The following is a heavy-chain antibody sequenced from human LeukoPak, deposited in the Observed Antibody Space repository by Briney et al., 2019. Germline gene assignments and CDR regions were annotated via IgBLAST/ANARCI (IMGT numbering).Heavy chain of an antibody. Sequence: MSSQTLSLTCTVPGGSISSGGYYWSWIRQHPGKGLEWIGYIYYSGSTYYNPSLKSRVTISVDTSKNQFSLKLSSVTAADTAVYYCASLDYYDSSGYYDYWGQGTLVTVSS. CDR2: IYYSGST. J-gene: IGHJ4*02. CDR1: GGSISSGGYY. CDR3: ASLDYYDSSGYYDY. D-gene: IGHD3-22*01. V-gene: IGHV4-31*03.